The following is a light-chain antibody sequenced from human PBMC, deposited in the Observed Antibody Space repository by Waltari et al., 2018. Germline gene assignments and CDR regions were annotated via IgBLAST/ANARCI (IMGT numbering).Light chain of an antibody. CDR1: QSVSNN. Sequence: EIVMTQSPATLSVYPGERATLSCRASQSVSNNLAWFQHKPGQAPRLLIYGASTRAAGIPARFSGSGSGADFTLTISSLEPEDFAVYYCQQRSNVLFAFGPGTKVDFK. CDR2: GAS. J-gene: IGKJ3*01. CDR3: QQRSNVLFA. V-gene: IGKV3-15*01.